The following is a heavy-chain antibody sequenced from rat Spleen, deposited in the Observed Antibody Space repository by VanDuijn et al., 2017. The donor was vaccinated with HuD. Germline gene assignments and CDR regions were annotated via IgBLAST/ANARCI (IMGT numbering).Heavy chain of an antibody. CDR3: ARLYDYSGDY. CDR2: ISYDGSST. Sequence: EVQLVESGGGLVQPGGSLKLSCAASGFTFSDYYMAWVRQAPTKGLEWVATISYDGSSTYYRDSVKGRFTISRDNAKSTLYLQMDSLRSEDTATYYCARLYDYSGDYWGQGVMVTVSS. J-gene: IGHJ2*01. V-gene: IGHV5-7*01. D-gene: IGHD1-1*01. CDR1: GFTFSDYY.